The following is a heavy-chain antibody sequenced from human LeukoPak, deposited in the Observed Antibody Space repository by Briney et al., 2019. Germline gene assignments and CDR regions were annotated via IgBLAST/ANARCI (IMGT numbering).Heavy chain of an antibody. D-gene: IGHD6-19*01. V-gene: IGHV3-30*02. CDR3: ARGGAIAVAENY. CDR1: GFTFSSYG. Sequence: PGGSLRLSCAASGFTFSSYGMHWVRQAPGKGLEWVAFIRYDGSNKYYADSVKGRFTISRDNSKNTLYLQMNSLRAEDTAVYYCARGGAIAVAENYWGQGTLVTVSS. J-gene: IGHJ4*02. CDR2: IRYDGSNK.